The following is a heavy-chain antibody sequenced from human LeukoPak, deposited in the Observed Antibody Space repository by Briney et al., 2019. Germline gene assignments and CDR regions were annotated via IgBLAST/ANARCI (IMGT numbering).Heavy chain of an antibody. Sequence: AGGSLRLSCAASGFTFSSYSMNWVRQAPGKGLEWVSSISSSSSYIYYADSVKGRFTISRDNAKNSLYLQMNSLRAEDTAVYYCARGDPDYCSSTSCWLAYYYYYGMDVWGQGTTVTVSS. CDR3: ARGDPDYCSSTSCWLAYYYYYGMDV. J-gene: IGHJ6*02. V-gene: IGHV3-21*01. CDR1: GFTFSSYS. D-gene: IGHD2-2*01. CDR2: ISSSSSYI.